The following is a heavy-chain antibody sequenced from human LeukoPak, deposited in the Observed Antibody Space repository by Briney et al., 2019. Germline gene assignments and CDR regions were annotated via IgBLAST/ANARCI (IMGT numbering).Heavy chain of an antibody. CDR3: ARDWSDYDSTEGAFDI. Sequence: ASVKVSCKTSGYTFTSYDINWVRQATGQGLEWMGWMNPNSGNTGYAQKFQGRVTMTRNTSISTAYMELSSLRSEDTAVYYCARDWSDYDSTEGAFDIWGQGTMVTVSS. CDR2: MNPNSGNT. D-gene: IGHD3-22*01. V-gene: IGHV1-8*01. CDR1: GYTFTSYD. J-gene: IGHJ3*02.